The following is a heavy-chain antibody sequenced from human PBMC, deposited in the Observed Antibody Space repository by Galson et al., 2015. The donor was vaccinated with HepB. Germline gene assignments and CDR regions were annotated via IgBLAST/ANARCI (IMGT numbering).Heavy chain of an antibody. CDR2: ISAYNGNT. J-gene: IGHJ4*02. CDR1: GYTFTSYD. D-gene: IGHD3-22*01. V-gene: IGHV1-18*04. CDR3: AREGGYYDSSGYYYGGAFDY. Sequence: SVKVSCKASGYTFTSYDISWVRQAPGQGLEWMGWISAYNGNTNYAQKLQGRVTMTTDTSTSTAYMELRSLRSDDTAVYYCAREGGYYDSSGYYYGGAFDYWGQGTLVTVSS.